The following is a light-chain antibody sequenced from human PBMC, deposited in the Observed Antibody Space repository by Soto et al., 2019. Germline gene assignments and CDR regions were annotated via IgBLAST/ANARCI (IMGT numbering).Light chain of an antibody. CDR3: QQRSNWPLT. CDR1: QSISSH. CDR2: DAS. J-gene: IGKJ4*01. V-gene: IGKV3-11*01. Sequence: EIVLTQSPGTLSLSPGERATLSCRASQSISSHLAWYQQKPGQVPRLLMYDASNRATGIPARFSGSGSGTDFTLTISSLEPEDFAVYYCQQRSNWPLTFGGGTKVEIK.